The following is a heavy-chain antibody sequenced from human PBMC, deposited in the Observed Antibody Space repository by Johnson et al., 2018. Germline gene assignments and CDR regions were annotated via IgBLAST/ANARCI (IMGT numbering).Heavy chain of an antibody. V-gene: IGHV3-74*01. CDR1: GFTFTSYW. J-gene: IGHJ3*02. CDR2: ISGDGSDT. CDR3: AKNLEVVLWFEGVGAFDI. D-gene: IGHD3-10*01. Sequence: VQLQESGGDLVQPGGSLRLSCEASGFTFTSYWMHWVRQVPGKGLVWVSCISGDGSDTRYADSVKGRFTISRDNSDNTPYLQLNTLRAGDTAIYYCAKNLEVVLWFEGVGAFDIWGQGTMVTVSS.